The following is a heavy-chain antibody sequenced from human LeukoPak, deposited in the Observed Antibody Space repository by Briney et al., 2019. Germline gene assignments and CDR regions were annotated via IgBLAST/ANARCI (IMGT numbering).Heavy chain of an antibody. J-gene: IGHJ6*03. V-gene: IGHV3-15*01. Sequence: PGRSLRLSCAASGFTFSNAWMSWVRQAPGKGLEWVGRIKSKTDGGTTDYAAPVKGRFTISRDDSKNTLYLQMNSLKTEDTAAYYCTTVRYCSSTSCYLWGSYYYMDVWGKGTTVTVSS. CDR2: IKSKTDGGTT. CDR1: GFTFSNAW. D-gene: IGHD2-2*01. CDR3: TTVRYCSSTSCYLWGSYYYMDV.